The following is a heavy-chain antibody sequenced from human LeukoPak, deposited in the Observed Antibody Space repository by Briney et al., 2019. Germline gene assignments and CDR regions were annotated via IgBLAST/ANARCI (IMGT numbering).Heavy chain of an antibody. Sequence: SETLSLTCTVSGGSISSGSYYWSWIRQPAGKGLEWIGRIYTSGSTNYNPSLKSRVTISVDTSKNQFSLKLSSVTAADTAVYYCASLGYCSSTSCYFDYWGQGTLVTVSS. D-gene: IGHD2-2*01. CDR3: ASLGYCSSTSCYFDY. CDR2: IYTSGST. J-gene: IGHJ4*02. V-gene: IGHV4-61*02. CDR1: GGSISSGSYY.